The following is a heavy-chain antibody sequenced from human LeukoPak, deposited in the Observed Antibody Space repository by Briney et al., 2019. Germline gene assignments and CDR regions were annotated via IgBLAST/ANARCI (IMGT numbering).Heavy chain of an antibody. Sequence: GGSLRLSCAASAFTFSSYSMNWVRQAPGRGLEWVSYITSSGNTKYYADSVKGRFTISRDNSKNTLYLQMNSLRAEDTAVYYCAKVLGAGTTAPFDYWGQGTLVTVSS. CDR3: AKVLGAGTTAPFDY. D-gene: IGHD1-1*01. J-gene: IGHJ4*02. CDR2: ITSSGNTK. V-gene: IGHV3-48*01. CDR1: AFTFSSYS.